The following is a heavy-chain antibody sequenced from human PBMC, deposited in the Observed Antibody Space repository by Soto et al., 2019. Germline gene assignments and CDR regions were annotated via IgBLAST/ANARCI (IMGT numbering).Heavy chain of an antibody. CDR2: MNPNSGNT. CDR3: AKERAHGWYWFDY. Sequence: ASVKVSCKGSGYTFTSFDIQWVRQAPGQGPEWMGWMNPNSGNTGYAQKFQGRVTMTRDTSITTAYMELSSLRSEDTAIYYCAKERAHGWYWFDYWGQGTLVTVSS. D-gene: IGHD6-19*01. J-gene: IGHJ5*01. CDR1: GYTFTSFD. V-gene: IGHV1-8*01.